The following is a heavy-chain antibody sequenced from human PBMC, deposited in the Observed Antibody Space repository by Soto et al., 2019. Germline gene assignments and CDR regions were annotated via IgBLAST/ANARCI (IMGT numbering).Heavy chain of an antibody. D-gene: IGHD6-6*01. CDR1: GFTFSSYW. V-gene: IGHV3-74*01. CDR2: INSDGSST. J-gene: IGHJ4*02. CDR3: ARSPPFSSSDY. Sequence: GVLRLSCAASGFTFSSYWMHWVRQAPGKGLVWVSRINSDGSSTSYADSVKGRFTISRDNAKNTLYLQMNSLRAEDTAVYYCARSPPFSSSDYWGQGTLVTVSS.